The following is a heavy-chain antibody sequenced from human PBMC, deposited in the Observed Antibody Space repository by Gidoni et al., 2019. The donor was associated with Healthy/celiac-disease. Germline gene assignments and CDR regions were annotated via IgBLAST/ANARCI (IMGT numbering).Heavy chain of an antibody. Sequence: EVQMVESGGGLVKPGGSLRHSCAASGFTFSSYSMNWVRQAPGKGLELVSSNSSSSRSIYYADSVKGRFTISRDNAKNSLYLQMNSLRAEDTAVYYCARAATVTSRFADYWGQGTLVTVSS. J-gene: IGHJ4*02. CDR1: GFTFSSYS. V-gene: IGHV3-21*01. CDR3: ARAATVTSRFADY. D-gene: IGHD4-17*01. CDR2: NSSSSRSI.